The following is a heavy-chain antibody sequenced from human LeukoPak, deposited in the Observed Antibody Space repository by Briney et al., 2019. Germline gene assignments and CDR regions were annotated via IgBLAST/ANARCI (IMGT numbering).Heavy chain of an antibody. CDR2: MNPNSGNT. V-gene: IGHV1-8*01. J-gene: IGHJ4*02. CDR3: ARSVAVAGTGFDY. CDR1: GCTFTSYD. Sequence: AAVKVSCKASGCTFTSYDINWVRQATGQGLEWMGWMNPNSGNTGYAQKFQGRVTMTRNTSISTAYMELSSLRSEDTAVYYCARSVAVAGTGFDYWGQGTLVTVSS. D-gene: IGHD6-19*01.